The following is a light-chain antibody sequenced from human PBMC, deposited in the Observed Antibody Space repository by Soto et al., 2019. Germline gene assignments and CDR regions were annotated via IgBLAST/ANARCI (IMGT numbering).Light chain of an antibody. CDR1: QSISEW. CDR3: QQYNSYLYT. Sequence: IQMTQSPSTLSASVGDRVTITCRATQSISEWLAWYQQKPGKAPKVLIYKASSLESGVPSRFIGSGSGTEFTLTISSLQPDDVATYCCQQYNSYLYTFGQGTKLEIK. J-gene: IGKJ2*01. V-gene: IGKV1-5*03. CDR2: KAS.